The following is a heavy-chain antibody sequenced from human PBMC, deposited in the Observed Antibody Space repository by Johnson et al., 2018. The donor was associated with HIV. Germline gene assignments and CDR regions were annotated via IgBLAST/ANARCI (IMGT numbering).Heavy chain of an antibody. J-gene: IGHJ3*02. CDR3: AKDKAVVTALYDAFDI. V-gene: IGHV3-30*18. CDR1: GFTLSKHA. CDR2: ISYDGSNK. Sequence: QVQLVESGGGLVQPGDSLRLSCAASGFTLSKHAMHWVRQAPGKGLEWVTVISYDGSNKYYADSVKGRFTISRDNSKNTLYLQMNSLRAEDTAVYYCAKDKAVVTALYDAFDIWGQGTMVTVSS. D-gene: IGHD2-21*02.